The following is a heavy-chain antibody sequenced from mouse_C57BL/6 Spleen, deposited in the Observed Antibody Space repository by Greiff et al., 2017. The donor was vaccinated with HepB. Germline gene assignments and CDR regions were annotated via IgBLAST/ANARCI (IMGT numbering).Heavy chain of an antibody. D-gene: IGHD1-2*01. V-gene: IGHV3-6*01. CDR3: ARDTATSAFAY. J-gene: IGHJ3*01. CDR1: GYSITSGYY. CDR2: ISYDGSN. Sequence: EVKLVESGPGLVKPSQSLSLTCSVTGYSITSGYYWNWIRQFPGNKLEWMGYISYDGSNNYNPSLKNRISITRDTSKNQFFLKLNSVTTEDTATYYCARDTATSAFAYWGQGTLVTVSA.